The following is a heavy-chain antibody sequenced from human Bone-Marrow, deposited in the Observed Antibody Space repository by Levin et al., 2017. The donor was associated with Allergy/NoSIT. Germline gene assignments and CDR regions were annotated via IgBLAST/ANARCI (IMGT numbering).Heavy chain of an antibody. D-gene: IGHD2-2*01. Sequence: ASVKVSCKPSGGTFNNYAINWLRQAPGQGLEWVGRITPLLDIATYGQKFQGRVSITADKVTSAVYMEFDSLTSDDTATYYCAKTGTAAIRGYNWLDPWGQGTPVIVSS. CDR1: GGTFNNYA. J-gene: IGHJ5*02. CDR2: ITPLLDIA. V-gene: IGHV1-69*04. CDR3: AKTGTAAIRGYNWLDP.